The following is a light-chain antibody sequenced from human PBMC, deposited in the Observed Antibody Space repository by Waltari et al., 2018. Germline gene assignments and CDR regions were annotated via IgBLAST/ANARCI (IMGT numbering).Light chain of an antibody. Sequence: DIQLTQSPSFLSASVGDRVTITCRASQGISSYLTWFQQKPGKATKLLISAASTLQSGVPSRFSGSGSGTEFTLTISSLQPEDSATYYCHQVNGYPLTFGGGTKVEIK. CDR1: QGISSY. V-gene: IGKV1-9*01. CDR2: AAS. CDR3: HQVNGYPLT. J-gene: IGKJ4*01.